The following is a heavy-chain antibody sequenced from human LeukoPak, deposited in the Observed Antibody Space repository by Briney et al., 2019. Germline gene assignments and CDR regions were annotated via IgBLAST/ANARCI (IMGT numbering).Heavy chain of an antibody. CDR1: GYTFTSYD. J-gene: IGHJ4*02. V-gene: IGHV1-69*13. CDR3: ARLPYSSSPGD. D-gene: IGHD6-6*01. Sequence: SVKVSCKASGYTFTSYDINRVRQAPGQGLEWMGGIIPIFGTANYAQKFQGRVTITADESTSTAYMELSSLRSEDTAVYYCARLPYSSSPGDWGQGTLVTVSS. CDR2: IIPIFGTA.